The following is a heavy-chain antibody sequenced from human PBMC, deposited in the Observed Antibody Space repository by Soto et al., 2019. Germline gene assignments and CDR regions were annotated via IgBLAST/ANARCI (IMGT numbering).Heavy chain of an antibody. D-gene: IGHD4-17*01. CDR1: GGTFSSYA. Sequence: SVKVSCKASGGTFSSYAIHWVRQAPGQGLEWLGKIIPSYDRTNYAQKFQGRVTVTADTYTTTAYMELSSLRSDDTAVYYCARATYHVYGGNTFEYWGQGNRVTVSS. J-gene: IGHJ4*02. CDR3: ARATYHVYGGNTFEY. CDR2: IIPSYDRT. V-gene: IGHV1-69*04.